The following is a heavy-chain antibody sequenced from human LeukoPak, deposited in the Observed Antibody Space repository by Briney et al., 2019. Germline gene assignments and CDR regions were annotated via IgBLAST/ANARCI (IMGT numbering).Heavy chain of an antibody. CDR2: INPNSGGT. Sequence: ASVKVSCKASGYTFTGYYMHWVRQAPGQGLEWMGWINPNSGGTNYGQKFQGRVTMTRDTSISTAYMELSRLRSDDTAVYYCANVGASITMVRGVTGEAFDIWGQGTMVTVSS. J-gene: IGHJ3*02. CDR1: GYTFTGYY. V-gene: IGHV1-2*02. D-gene: IGHD3-10*01. CDR3: ANVGASITMVRGVTGEAFDI.